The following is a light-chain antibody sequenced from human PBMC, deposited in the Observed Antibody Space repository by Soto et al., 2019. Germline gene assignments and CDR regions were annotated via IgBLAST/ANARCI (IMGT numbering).Light chain of an antibody. V-gene: IGKV1-5*03. Sequence: DIKMTQSPSTLSAFVGDRVIITCRASQSINSWLAWYQEKPGKAPKLLIYKTSSLESGGPSRFSGSGSGTEFTLSISSLQPDDFATYYCQQYNDYWTFGQGTNVEIK. CDR2: KTS. CDR3: QQYNDYWT. CDR1: QSINSW. J-gene: IGKJ1*01.